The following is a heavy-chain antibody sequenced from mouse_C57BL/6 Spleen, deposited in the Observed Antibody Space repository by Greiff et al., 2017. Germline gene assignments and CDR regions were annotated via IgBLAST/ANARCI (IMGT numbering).Heavy chain of an antibody. CDR3: ARSGYDYDYAMDY. CDR1: GYTFTSYW. V-gene: IGHV1-53*01. Sequence: QVQLQQPGTELVKPGASVKLSCKASGYTFTSYWMHWVKQRPGQGLEWIGNINPSNGGTNYNEKFKSKATLTVDKSSSTAYMQLRSLTSEDSAVYYCARSGYDYDYAMDYWGQGTSVTGSS. D-gene: IGHD2-4*01. CDR2: INPSNGGT. J-gene: IGHJ4*01.